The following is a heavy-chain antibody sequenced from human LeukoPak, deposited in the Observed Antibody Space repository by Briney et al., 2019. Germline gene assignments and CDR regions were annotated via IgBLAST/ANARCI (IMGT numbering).Heavy chain of an antibody. CDR2: INAGNGNT. Sequence: ASVKVSCKASGYTFSSYAMQWVRQAPGQRLEWMGWINAGNGNTKYSQKFQGRVTITRDTSASTAYMELSSLRSEDTAVYYCASRGSFGYYYGMDVWGQGTTVTVSS. V-gene: IGHV1-3*01. CDR3: ASRGSFGYYYGMDV. D-gene: IGHD3-10*01. CDR1: GYTFSSYA. J-gene: IGHJ6*02.